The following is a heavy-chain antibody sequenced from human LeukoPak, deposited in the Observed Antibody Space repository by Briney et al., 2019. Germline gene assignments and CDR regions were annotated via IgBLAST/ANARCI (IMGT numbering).Heavy chain of an antibody. V-gene: IGHV4-4*07. Sequence: SETLSLTCTVSGGSISSYYWSWIRQPAGKGPEWIGRIYTSGSTNYNPSLKSRVTMSVDTSKNQFSLKLSSVTAADTAVYYCARVDDYGGKGYFQHWGRAPWSPSPQ. CDR3: ARVDDYGGKGYFQH. J-gene: IGHJ1*01. CDR1: GGSISSYY. CDR2: IYTSGST. D-gene: IGHD4-23*01.